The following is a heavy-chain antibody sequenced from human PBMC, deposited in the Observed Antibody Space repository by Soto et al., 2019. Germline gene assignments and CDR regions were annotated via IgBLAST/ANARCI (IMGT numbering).Heavy chain of an antibody. J-gene: IGHJ3*02. CDR2: IRSKANSCAT. CDR3: TREYSGYDFTDAFDI. D-gene: IGHD5-12*01. Sequence: GGSLRLSCAASGFTFSGSAMHWVRQASGKGLEWVGRIRSKANSCATAYAASVKGRFTISRDDSKNTAYLQMNSLKTEDTAVYYCTREYSGYDFTDAFDIWGQGAMVTVSS. CDR1: GFTFSGSA. V-gene: IGHV3-73*01.